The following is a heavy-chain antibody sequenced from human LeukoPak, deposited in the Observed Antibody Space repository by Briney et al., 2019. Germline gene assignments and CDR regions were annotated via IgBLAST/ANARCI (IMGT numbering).Heavy chain of an antibody. CDR1: GFTFSRYD. V-gene: IGHV3-13*04. D-gene: IGHD3-10*01. J-gene: IGHJ4*02. Sequence: GGSLRLSCAASGFTFSRYDMHWVRQVTGKGLEWVASIHIAGDTYYPGSVKGRFTISRDNAKNSFYLQMNTLRAGDTAVYYCARGVPGGPDYWGQGTLVTVSS. CDR3: ARGVPGGPDY. CDR2: IHIAGDT.